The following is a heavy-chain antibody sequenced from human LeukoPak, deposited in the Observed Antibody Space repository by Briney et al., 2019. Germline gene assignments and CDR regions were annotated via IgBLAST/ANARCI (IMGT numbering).Heavy chain of an antibody. V-gene: IGHV3-30*03. CDR2: ISYDGSNQ. CDR1: GFTFSNFG. J-gene: IGHJ4*02. Sequence: PGGSLRLSCAASGFTFSNFGMHWVRQAPGKGLEWVAGISYDGSNQYYADSVKGRFTISRDSSNNTLYVQMNSLRAEDTAVYYCVSGRYYYGSGSYPEFDSWGQGTLVTVSS. CDR3: VSGRYYYGSGSYPEFDS. D-gene: IGHD3-10*01.